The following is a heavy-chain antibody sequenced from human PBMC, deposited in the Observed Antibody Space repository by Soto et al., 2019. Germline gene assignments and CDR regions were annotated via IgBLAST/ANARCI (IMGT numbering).Heavy chain of an antibody. V-gene: IGHV3-33*01. CDR2: IWYDGSNK. CDR1: GFTFSSYG. J-gene: IGHJ6*02. Sequence: PGGSLRLSCAASGFTFSSYGMHWVRQAPGKGLEWVAVIWYDGSNKYYADSVKGRFTISRDNSKNTLYLQMNSLRAEDTAVYYCARENMDTAMEDYYYYGMDVWGQGTTVTVSS. CDR3: ARENMDTAMEDYYYYGMDV. D-gene: IGHD5-18*01.